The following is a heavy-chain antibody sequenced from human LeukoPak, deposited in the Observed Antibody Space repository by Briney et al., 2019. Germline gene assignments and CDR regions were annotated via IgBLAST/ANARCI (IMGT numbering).Heavy chain of an antibody. J-gene: IGHJ4*02. CDR1: GGSISSSSYY. CDR2: IRYDGSNK. V-gene: IGHV3-30*02. Sequence: QSSETLSLTCTVSGGSISSSSYYWGWIRQAPGKGLEWVAFIRYDGSNKYYADSVKGRFTISRDNSKNTLYLQMNSLRAEDTAVYYCAKVRAMDYGYDYWGQGTLVTVSS. CDR3: AKVRAMDYGYDY. D-gene: IGHD4-17*01.